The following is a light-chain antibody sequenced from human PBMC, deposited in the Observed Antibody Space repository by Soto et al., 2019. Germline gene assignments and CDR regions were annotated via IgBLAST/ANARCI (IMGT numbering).Light chain of an antibody. CDR2: SNN. V-gene: IGLV1-47*02. CDR1: SSNIGSNY. Sequence: QALVTQPPSASGTPGQRVTISCSGSSSNIGSNYVYWYQQLPGTAPKLLIYSNNQRPSGVPDRFSGSKSGTSASLAISGLRSEDEADYYCAAWDDSLSVVFGGGTKLTVL. CDR3: AAWDDSLSVV. J-gene: IGLJ2*01.